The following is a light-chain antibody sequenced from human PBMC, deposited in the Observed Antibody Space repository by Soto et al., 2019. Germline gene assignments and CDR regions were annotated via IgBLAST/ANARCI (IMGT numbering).Light chain of an antibody. V-gene: IGKV1-5*03. CDR1: QSVDTL. CDR3: QQYSHYTS. Sequence: DVQMTQFPYTLSASVGGRVTITCRASQSVDTLLAWYQHKPGKAAKLLISAASNLESGVPSRFSGSGSGTQFTLTIRSLQPDDSATYYCQQYSHYTSFGQGTKLEL. J-gene: IGKJ2*01. CDR2: AAS.